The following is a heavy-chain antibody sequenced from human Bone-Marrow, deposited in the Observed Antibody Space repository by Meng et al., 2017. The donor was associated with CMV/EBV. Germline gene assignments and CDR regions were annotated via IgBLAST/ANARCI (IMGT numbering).Heavy chain of an antibody. J-gene: IGHJ5*02. CDR2: IYYSGST. CDR1: GGSISSSSYY. Sequence: GSLRLSCTVSGGSISSSSYYWGWIRQPPGKGLEWIGSIYYSGSTYYNPSLKSRVTISVDTSKNQFSLKLSSVTAADTAVYYCARRVRSSNWFDPWGQGTLVTVS. D-gene: IGHD2-21*01. CDR3: ARRVRSSNWFDP. V-gene: IGHV4-39*01.